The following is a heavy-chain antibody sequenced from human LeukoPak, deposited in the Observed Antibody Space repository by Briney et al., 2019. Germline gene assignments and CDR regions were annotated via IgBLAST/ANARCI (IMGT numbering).Heavy chain of an antibody. CDR3: ARDDRRYYYDSSGYYYGY. CDR2: ISSSSYI. J-gene: IGHJ4*02. Sequence: PGGSLRLSCAASGFTFSSYSMNWVCQAPGKGLEWVSSISSSSYIYYADSVKGRFTISRDNAKNSLYLQMNSLRAEDTAVYYCARDDRRYYYDSSGYYYGYWGQGTLVTVSS. V-gene: IGHV3-21*01. D-gene: IGHD3-22*01. CDR1: GFTFSSYS.